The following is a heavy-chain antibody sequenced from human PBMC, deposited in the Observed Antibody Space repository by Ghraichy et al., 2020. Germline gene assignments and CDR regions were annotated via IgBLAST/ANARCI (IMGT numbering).Heavy chain of an antibody. CDR3: ARVASIAAAVLFSNWFDP. D-gene: IGHD6-13*01. J-gene: IGHJ5*02. CDR2: IYYSGST. V-gene: IGHV4-59*01. CDR1: GGSISSYY. Sequence: SETLSLTCTVSGGSISSYYWSWIRQPPGKGLEWIGYIYYSGSTNYNPSLKSRVTISVDTSKNQFSLKLSSVTAADTAVYYCARVASIAAAVLFSNWFDPWGQGTLVTVSS.